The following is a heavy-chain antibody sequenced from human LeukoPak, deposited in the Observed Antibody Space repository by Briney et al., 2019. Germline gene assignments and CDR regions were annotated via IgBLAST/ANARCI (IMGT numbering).Heavy chain of an antibody. CDR3: AVSVQAAAIPAFDN. Sequence: ASVKVSCKASGSMFAGNDRHWMRQAPGQGLEWMGWISPSNGATKYAQNFQGRVTMTRDTSISTAYMELSDLRSDDTAVYYCAVSVQAAAIPAFDNWGQGTLVTVSS. CDR1: GSMFAGND. J-gene: IGHJ4*02. CDR2: ISPSNGAT. D-gene: IGHD6-25*01. V-gene: IGHV1-2*02.